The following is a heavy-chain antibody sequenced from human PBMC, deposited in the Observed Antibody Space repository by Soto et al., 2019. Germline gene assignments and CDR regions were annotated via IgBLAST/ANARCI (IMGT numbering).Heavy chain of an antibody. CDR1: GGTFSSYA. CDR3: ARAGSRNYYDSWDFDY. Sequence: SVKVSCKASGGTFSSYAISWVRQAPGQGLEWMGGIIPIFGTANYAQKFQGRVTITADESTSTAYMELSSLRSEDTAVYYCARAGSRNYYDSWDFDYWGQGTLVTVSS. J-gene: IGHJ4*02. D-gene: IGHD3-22*01. V-gene: IGHV1-69*13. CDR2: IIPIFGTA.